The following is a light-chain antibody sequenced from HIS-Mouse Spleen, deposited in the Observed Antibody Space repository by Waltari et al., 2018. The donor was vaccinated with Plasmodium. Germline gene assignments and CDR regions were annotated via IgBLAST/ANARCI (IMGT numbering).Light chain of an antibody. CDR2: EDS. CDR1: AFQTNC. CDR3: YSTDSSGNHRV. Sequence: SYELTQQPSVSVSPGHTARITCAGDAFQTNCAYSYQQKSGQAPVLVIYEDSKRPSGIPERFSGSSSGTMATLTISGAQVEDEADYYCYSTDSSGNHRVFGGGTKLTVL. J-gene: IGLJ3*02. V-gene: IGLV3-10*01.